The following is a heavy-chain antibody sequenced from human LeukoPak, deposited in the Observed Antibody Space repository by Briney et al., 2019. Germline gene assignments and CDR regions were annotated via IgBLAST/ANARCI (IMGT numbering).Heavy chain of an antibody. CDR1: GGSFSGYY. Sequence: SETLSLTCAVYGGSFSGYYWSWIRQPPGKGLEWIGEINHSGSTNYNPSLKSRVTISVDTSKNQFSLKLSSVTAADTAVYYCARANYDILTGGLGYYYYYMDVWGKGTTVTISS. D-gene: IGHD3-9*01. CDR3: ARANYDILTGGLGYYYYYMDV. J-gene: IGHJ6*03. CDR2: INHSGST. V-gene: IGHV4-34*01.